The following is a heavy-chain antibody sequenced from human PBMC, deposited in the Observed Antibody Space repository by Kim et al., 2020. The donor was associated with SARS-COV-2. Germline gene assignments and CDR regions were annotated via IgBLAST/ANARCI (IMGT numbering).Heavy chain of an antibody. CDR3: ARCVRQWLFNWFDP. CDR1: GYTFTSYD. J-gene: IGHJ5*02. CDR2: MNPNSGNT. Sequence: ASVKVPCKASGYTFTSYDINWVRQATGQGLEWMGWMNPNSGNTGYAQKFQGRVTMTRNTSISTAYMELSSLRSEDTAVYYCARCVRQWLFNWFDPWGQGTLVTVSS. V-gene: IGHV1-8*01. D-gene: IGHD5-12*01.